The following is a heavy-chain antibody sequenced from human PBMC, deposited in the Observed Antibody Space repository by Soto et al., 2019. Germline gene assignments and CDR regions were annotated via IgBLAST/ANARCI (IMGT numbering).Heavy chain of an antibody. CDR1: GFTFSSYA. CDR2: ISGSGGST. V-gene: IGHV3-23*01. D-gene: IGHD3-10*01. Sequence: GGSLRLSCAASGFTFSSYAMSWVRQAPGKGLEWVSAISGSGGSTYYADSVKGRFTISRDNSKNTLYLQMNSLRAEDTAVYYCAKDAPLWFGELNWFDPWGQGTLVTVS. CDR3: AKDAPLWFGELNWFDP. J-gene: IGHJ5*02.